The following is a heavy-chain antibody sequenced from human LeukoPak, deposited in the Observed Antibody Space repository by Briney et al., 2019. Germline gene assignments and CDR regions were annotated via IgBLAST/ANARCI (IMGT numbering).Heavy chain of an antibody. D-gene: IGHD2-2*01. Sequence: ASVKVSCKASGYTFTYYYMHWVRQAPGHGLEWMGWINPNSGGTIYAQKFQGRVAMTRDTSISTAYLELSRLTSDDTAVYYCARDGACSSASCQNFDYWGQGTLVTVSS. CDR3: ARDGACSSASCQNFDY. CDR1: GYTFTYYY. CDR2: INPNSGGT. J-gene: IGHJ4*02. V-gene: IGHV1-2*02.